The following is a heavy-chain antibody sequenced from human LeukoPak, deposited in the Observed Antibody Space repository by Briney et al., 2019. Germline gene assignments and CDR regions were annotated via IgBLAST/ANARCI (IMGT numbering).Heavy chain of an antibody. Sequence: SETLSLTCTVSGGSISSSSYYWGWIRQPPGKGLEWIGSIYYSGSTYYNPSLKSRVTISVDTSKNQFSLKLSSVTAADTAVYYCASPFSSSSSYFDCWGQGTLVTVSS. CDR2: IYYSGST. CDR3: ASPFSSSSSYFDC. CDR1: GGSISSSSYY. V-gene: IGHV4-39*01. J-gene: IGHJ4*02. D-gene: IGHD6-6*01.